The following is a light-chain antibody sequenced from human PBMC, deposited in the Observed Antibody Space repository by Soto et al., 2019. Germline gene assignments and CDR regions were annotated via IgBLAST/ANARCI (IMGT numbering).Light chain of an antibody. V-gene: IGKV3-20*01. J-gene: IGKJ1*01. CDR1: QSVSTDY. Sequence: EIVLTQSPGTLSLSPGERATLSCRASQSVSTDYLAWYQRKPGQAPRLLIDGASSRATDIPNRFSGSGSGTDFTLTITRLKAEDFAVYYCQQYGSSPPTFGQGTKVEIK. CDR3: QQYGSSPPT. CDR2: GAS.